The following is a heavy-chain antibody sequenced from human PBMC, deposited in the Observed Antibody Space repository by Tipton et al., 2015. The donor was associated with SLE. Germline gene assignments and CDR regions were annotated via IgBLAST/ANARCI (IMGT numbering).Heavy chain of an antibody. CDR2: ISYTGTT. Sequence: TLSLTCIVSGGFNSEHIWTWVRQTPAKGLEWLGHISYTGTTNYNPSLNSRVIISTDTSKNQFSLKLSSVTAADTAVYYCARDTRYGVVEPAAWFSDYESDYYYYMDVWGKGSTVSVSS. J-gene: IGHJ6*03. CDR3: ARDTRYGVVEPAAWFSDYESDYYYYMDV. D-gene: IGHD2-2*01. V-gene: IGHV4-59*11. CDR1: GGFNSEHI.